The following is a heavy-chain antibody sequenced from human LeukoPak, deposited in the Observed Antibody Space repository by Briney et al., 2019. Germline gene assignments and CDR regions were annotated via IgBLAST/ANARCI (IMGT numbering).Heavy chain of an antibody. V-gene: IGHV3-30-3*01. Sequence: GGSLRLSCAASGFTFSSYAMHWVRQAQGKGLEWVAVISYDGSNKYYADSVKGRFTISRDNSKNTLYLQMNSLRAEDTAVYYCASSRGGPHGYWGQGTLVTVSS. J-gene: IGHJ4*02. CDR3: ASSRGGPHGY. CDR2: ISYDGSNK. CDR1: GFTFSSYA. D-gene: IGHD3-10*01.